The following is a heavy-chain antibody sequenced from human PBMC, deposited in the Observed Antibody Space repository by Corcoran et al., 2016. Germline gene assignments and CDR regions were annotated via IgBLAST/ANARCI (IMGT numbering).Heavy chain of an antibody. CDR1: GLTFRNYG. CDR3: ATVRKSTGWYSDT. V-gene: IGHV3-33*01. Sequence: QVQLVESGGGVVQPGRSLRLSCVASGLTFRNYGMHWVRQAPGEGPEWVAVIWYDGSKKYYADSVEGRFTISRDNSKNTLFLQMNSLRAEDTAIYYCATVRKSTGWYSDTWGQGTLVTVSS. D-gene: IGHD1-1*01. J-gene: IGHJ5*02. CDR2: IWYDGSKK.